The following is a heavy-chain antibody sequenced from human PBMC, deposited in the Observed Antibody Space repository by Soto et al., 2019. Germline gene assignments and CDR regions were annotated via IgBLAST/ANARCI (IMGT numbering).Heavy chain of an antibody. D-gene: IGHD1-26*01. J-gene: IGHJ4*02. Sequence: PSETLSLTCTVSGGSISSYYWSWIRQPPGKGLEWIGYIYYSGSTNYNPSLKSRVTISVDTSKNQFSLKLSSVTAADTAVYYCARRYGGNLAYWGQGTLVTVSP. CDR3: ARRYGGNLAY. CDR1: GGSISSYY. V-gene: IGHV4-59*08. CDR2: IYYSGST.